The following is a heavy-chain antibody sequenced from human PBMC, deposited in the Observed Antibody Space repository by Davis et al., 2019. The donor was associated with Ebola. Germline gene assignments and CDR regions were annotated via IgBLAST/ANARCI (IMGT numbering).Heavy chain of an antibody. Sequence: SETLSLTCAVYGGSFSGYYWSWIRQPPGKGLEWIGEINHSGSTNYNPSLKSRVTISVDRSKNQFSLKLSSVTAADTAVYYCARGGYCSGGSCHIYHYWGQGTLVTVSS. CDR3: ARGGYCSGGSCHIYHY. CDR1: GGSFSGYY. D-gene: IGHD2-15*01. CDR2: INHSGST. V-gene: IGHV4-34*01. J-gene: IGHJ4*02.